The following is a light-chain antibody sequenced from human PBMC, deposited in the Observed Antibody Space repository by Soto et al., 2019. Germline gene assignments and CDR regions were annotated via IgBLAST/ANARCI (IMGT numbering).Light chain of an antibody. V-gene: IGKV1-5*01. CDR2: AAS. CDR3: QQYNSYSTT. CDR1: QTITRW. Sequence: DIQMTQSPSTLSASVGDRVTITCRASQTITRWLDWYQQKPGKAPKVLIYAASSLESGVPSRFSGSGSGTEFTLTISSLQPEDSATYYCQQYNSYSTTFGQGTKVEIK. J-gene: IGKJ1*01.